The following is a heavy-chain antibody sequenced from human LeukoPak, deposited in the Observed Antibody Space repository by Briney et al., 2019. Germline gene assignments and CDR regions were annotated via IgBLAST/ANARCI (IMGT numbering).Heavy chain of an antibody. CDR2: ISAYNGNT. Sequence: ASVKVSCKASGYTFTSYGISWVRQAPGQGLEWMGWISAYNGNTNYAQKLQGRVTMTTDTSTSTAYMELRSLRSDDTAVYYCARDRPGYQLPWPDAFDIWGQGTMVTVSS. V-gene: IGHV1-18*01. D-gene: IGHD2-2*01. J-gene: IGHJ3*02. CDR1: GYTFTSYG. CDR3: ARDRPGYQLPWPDAFDI.